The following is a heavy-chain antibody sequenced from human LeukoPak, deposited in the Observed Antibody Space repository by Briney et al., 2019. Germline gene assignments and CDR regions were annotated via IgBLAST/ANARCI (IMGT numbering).Heavy chain of an antibody. D-gene: IGHD6-13*01. Sequence: SETLSLTCTVSGGSVSSRSYYWAWIRQPPGKGLEWIGSIYYSGSTYYSPSLKSRVTISVDTSKNQFSLKLSSVTAADTAVYYCARRDSSSWYNAFDFWGQGTMVTVSS. CDR2: IYYSGST. V-gene: IGHV4-39*01. CDR1: GGSVSSRSYY. CDR3: ARRDSSSWYNAFDF. J-gene: IGHJ3*01.